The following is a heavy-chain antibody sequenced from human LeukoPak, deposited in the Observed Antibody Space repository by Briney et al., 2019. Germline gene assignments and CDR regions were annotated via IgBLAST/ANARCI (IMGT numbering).Heavy chain of an antibody. J-gene: IGHJ5*02. CDR1: GFTVSSNY. CDR2: IYSGGST. V-gene: IGHV3-53*01. D-gene: IGHD3-22*01. Sequence: PGGSLRLSCAASGFTVSSNYMSWVRQAPGKGLEWVSVIYSGGSTYYADSVKGRFTISRDNSENTLYLQMNSLRAEDTAVYYCARDLRYYDSSGYHNWFDPWGQGTLVTVSS. CDR3: ARDLRYYDSSGYHNWFDP.